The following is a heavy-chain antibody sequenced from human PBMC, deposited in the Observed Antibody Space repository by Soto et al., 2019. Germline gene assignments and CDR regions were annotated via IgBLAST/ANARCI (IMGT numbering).Heavy chain of an antibody. Sequence: PSQTLSLTCAISGDSVSSNSAAWNWIRQSPSRGLEWLGRTYYRSKWYNDYAVSVKSRITIKPDTSKNQISMQLNSVTPEDTAVYYCARAVCSSTSCYKDYYYYYMDVWGKGTTVTVSS. CDR2: TYYRSKWYN. V-gene: IGHV6-1*01. CDR3: ARAVCSSTSCYKDYYYYYMDV. J-gene: IGHJ6*03. D-gene: IGHD2-2*02. CDR1: GDSVSSNSAA.